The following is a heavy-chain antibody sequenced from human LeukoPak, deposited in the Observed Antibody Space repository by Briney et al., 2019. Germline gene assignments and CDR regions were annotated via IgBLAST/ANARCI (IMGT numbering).Heavy chain of an antibody. D-gene: IGHD3-22*01. CDR2: VFTSGRVFTRGST. CDR3: ARVTYDSSGYHVFDY. Sequence: PSQTLSLTCTVSGGSIISGHYYWSWIRQPAGKGLEWIGRVFTSGRVFTRGSTNYNPSLKSRVTISVDTSKNQFSLKLSSVTAADTAVYYCARVTYDSSGYHVFDYWGQGTLVTVSS. CDR1: GGSIISGHYY. V-gene: IGHV4-61*02. J-gene: IGHJ4*02.